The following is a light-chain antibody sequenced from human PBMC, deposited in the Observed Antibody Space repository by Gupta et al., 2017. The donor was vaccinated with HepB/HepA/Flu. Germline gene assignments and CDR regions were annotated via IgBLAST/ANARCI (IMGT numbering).Light chain of an antibody. J-gene: IGKJ4*01. Sequence: EIVLPQSPATLYLSPGERATVACRAGQIVYNYLVWYQQKPGQAPRLLIYDASKRATGLPARFSGSGSGTDFTLTISSVEPEDFAVYHCQQRENCPLTFGGGTKVEFK. CDR2: DAS. CDR1: QIVYNY. V-gene: IGKV3-11*01. CDR3: QQRENCPLT.